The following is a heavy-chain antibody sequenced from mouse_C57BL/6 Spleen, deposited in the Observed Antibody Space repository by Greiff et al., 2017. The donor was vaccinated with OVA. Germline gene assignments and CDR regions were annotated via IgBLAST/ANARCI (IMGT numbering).Heavy chain of an antibody. V-gene: IGHV1-42*01. CDR1: GYSFTGYY. D-gene: IGHD2-12*01. CDR3: ARYENFDY. CDR2: INPSTGGT. Sequence: VQLKESGPELVKPGASVKISCKASGYSFTGYYMNWVKQSPEKSLEWIGEINPSTGGTTYNQKFKAKATLTVDKSSSTAYMQLKSLTSEDSAVYYCARYENFDYWGQGTTLTVSS. J-gene: IGHJ2*01.